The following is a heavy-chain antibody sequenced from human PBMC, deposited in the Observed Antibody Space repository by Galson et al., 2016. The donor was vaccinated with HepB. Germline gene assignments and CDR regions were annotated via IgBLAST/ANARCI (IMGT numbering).Heavy chain of an antibody. D-gene: IGHD3-10*01. CDR3: ARENGAGNSFNLAHHWYFDL. J-gene: IGHJ2*01. CDR2: INPGNRET. V-gene: IGHV1-3*01. Sequence: SVKVSCKASGYTLTNYAMHWVRQAPGQRLEWMAWINPGNRETKLLDKFQGRVTITSDTSATTVYMELSSLRSEDTAVYFCARENGAGNSFNLAHHWYFDLWGRGTLVTVSS. CDR1: GYTLTNYA.